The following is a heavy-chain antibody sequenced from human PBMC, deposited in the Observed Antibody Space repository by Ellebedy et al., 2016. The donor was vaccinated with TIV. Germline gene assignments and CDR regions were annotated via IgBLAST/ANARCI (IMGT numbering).Heavy chain of an antibody. CDR3: ARVSYYYGTSYYFDN. CDR1: GFTFSSYS. CDR2: INHSGST. D-gene: IGHD3-10*01. J-gene: IGHJ4*02. Sequence: MPGGSLRLSCAASGFTFSSYSMNWIRQPPGKGLEWIGEINHSGSTNYNPSLKSRVSISLDTSKNQFSLKLKSVTAADTAVYFCARVSYYYGTSYYFDNWGQGTLVTVSS. V-gene: IGHV4-34*01.